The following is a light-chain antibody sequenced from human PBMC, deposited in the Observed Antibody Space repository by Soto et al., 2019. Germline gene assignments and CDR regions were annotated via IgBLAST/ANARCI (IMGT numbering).Light chain of an antibody. CDR1: SSHIGSSNL. CDR2: EGN. V-gene: IGLV2-23*01. CDR3: CSYAGSSPLYV. Sequence: VLTQPASASGSTGQSITISCTASSSHIGSSNLVSWYQHHSGKAPKLLIYEGNKRPSGVSNRFSGSKSGKTASLTISGLQAEDEGTYYCCSYAGSSPLYVFGSGNKV. J-gene: IGLJ1*01.